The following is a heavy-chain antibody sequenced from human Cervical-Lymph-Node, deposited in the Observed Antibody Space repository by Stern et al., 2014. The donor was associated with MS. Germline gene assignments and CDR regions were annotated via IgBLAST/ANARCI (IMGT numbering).Heavy chain of an antibody. CDR1: GYIFTAYY. CDR3: ARMAYSNIYYAGLDI. D-gene: IGHD6-13*01. J-gene: IGHJ3*02. Sequence: QVQLVESGAAVKKPGASVKVSCTAAGYIFTAYYIPWLRQAPGQGLVWLGWIDPDRGGTNYAQKFQGRVTMTRDTSISTAYMELTSPTSDDTAVYYCARMAYSNIYYAGLDIWGQGTMVTVS. V-gene: IGHV1-2*02. CDR2: IDPDRGGT.